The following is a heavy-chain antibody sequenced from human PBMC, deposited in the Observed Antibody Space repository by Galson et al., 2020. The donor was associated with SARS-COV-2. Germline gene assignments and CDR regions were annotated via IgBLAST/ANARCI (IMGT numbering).Heavy chain of an antibody. CDR3: ARDRTAMVVDY. V-gene: IGHV1-18*04. D-gene: IGHD5-18*01. J-gene: IGHJ4*02. CDR1: GYSFSSYG. Sequence: ASVKVSCKASGYSFSSYGVTWVRQAPGQGLEWVGWINAYNGNTDHAQKLQGRVTMTIDTSTSTAYMELRSLRSNDTAVYYCARDRTAMVVDYSGQGTLVTVSS. CDR2: INAYNGNT.